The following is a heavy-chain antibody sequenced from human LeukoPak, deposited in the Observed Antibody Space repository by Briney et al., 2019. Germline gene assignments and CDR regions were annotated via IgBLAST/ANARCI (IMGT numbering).Heavy chain of an antibody. Sequence: GGSLRLSCAASGFTFSSYSMNWVRQAPGKGLEWVSSISSSSSYIYYADSVKGRFTIPRDNAENSLYLQMNSLKAEDTAVYYCATSRVFDYWGQGALVIVSS. CDR1: GFTFSSYS. V-gene: IGHV3-21*01. CDR2: ISSSSSYI. CDR3: ATSRVFDY. J-gene: IGHJ4*02.